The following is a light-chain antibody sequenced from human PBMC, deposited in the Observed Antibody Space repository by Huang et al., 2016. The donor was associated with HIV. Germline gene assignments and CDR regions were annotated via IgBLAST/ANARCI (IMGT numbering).Light chain of an antibody. J-gene: IGKJ4*01. Sequence: EIVLTQSPATLSLSPGDRATLSCRASQSVDNYLGWYQQKPGQAPRLLIYDASNRATGIPARFSGSGSGTDFTLTISSLEPEDFAVYYCQQRANWVSFGGGTKVENK. CDR2: DAS. CDR3: QQRANWVS. CDR1: QSVDNY. V-gene: IGKV3-11*01.